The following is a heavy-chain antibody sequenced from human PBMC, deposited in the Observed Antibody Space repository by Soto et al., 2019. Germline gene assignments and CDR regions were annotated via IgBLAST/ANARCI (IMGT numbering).Heavy chain of an antibody. Sequence: GGSLRLSCAASGFTVGSNYMSWVRQAPGKGLEWVSVIYSGGSTYYADSVKGRFTISRDNSKNTLYLQMNSLRAEDTAVYYCARTLMCSGGNCSPYWGRGTLVTVSS. CDR3: ARTLMCSGGNCSPY. V-gene: IGHV3-66*01. J-gene: IGHJ4*01. CDR1: GFTVGSNY. CDR2: IYSGGST. D-gene: IGHD2-15*01.